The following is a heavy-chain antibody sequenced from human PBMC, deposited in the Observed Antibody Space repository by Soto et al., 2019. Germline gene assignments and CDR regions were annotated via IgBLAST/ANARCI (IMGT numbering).Heavy chain of an antibody. Sequence: GGSLRLSCTASGFTFGDYAMSWFRQAPGKGLEWVGFIRSKAYGGTTEYAASVKGRFTISRDDSKSIAYLQMNSLKTEDTAVYYCTRARIAARHSFAPDLDTTAFYYYYMDVWGKGTTVTVFS. D-gene: IGHD6-6*01. CDR2: IRSKAYGGTT. V-gene: IGHV3-49*03. CDR1: GFTFGDYA. CDR3: TRARIAARHSFAPDLDTTAFYYYYMDV. J-gene: IGHJ6*03.